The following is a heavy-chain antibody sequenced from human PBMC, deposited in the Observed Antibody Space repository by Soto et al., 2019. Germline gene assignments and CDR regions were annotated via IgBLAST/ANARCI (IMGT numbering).Heavy chain of an antibody. CDR3: ARCQFGWFGELLLKIQISGPKYYYYYYMDV. V-gene: IGHV1-18*01. J-gene: IGHJ6*03. Sequence: ASVKVSCKASGYTFTSYGISWVRQAPGQGLEWMGWISAYNGNTNYAQKLQGRVTMTTDTSTSTAYMELRSLRSDDTAVYYCARCQFGWFGELLLKIQISGPKYYYYYYMDVWGKGTTVTVSS. CDR1: GYTFTSYG. CDR2: ISAYNGNT. D-gene: IGHD3-10*01.